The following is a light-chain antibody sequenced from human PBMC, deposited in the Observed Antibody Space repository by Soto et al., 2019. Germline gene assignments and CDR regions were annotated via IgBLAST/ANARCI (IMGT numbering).Light chain of an antibody. CDR3: TSYTSSSTLV. CDR1: SSDVGAYNY. Sequence: QSAPTQPASVSGSPGQSITISCTGTSSDVGAYNYVSWYQQHPGKAPKLIIYEVSNRPSGVSNRFSGSKSGNTASLTISGLQAEDEANYYCTSYTSSSTLVFGGGTKLTVL. J-gene: IGLJ3*02. V-gene: IGLV2-14*01. CDR2: EVS.